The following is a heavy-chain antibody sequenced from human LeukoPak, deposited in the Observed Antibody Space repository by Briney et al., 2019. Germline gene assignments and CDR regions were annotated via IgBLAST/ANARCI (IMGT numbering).Heavy chain of an antibody. D-gene: IGHD4-17*01. CDR3: ARVTRSVIDY. V-gene: IGHV6-1*01. CDR2: TYFRSKLYN. CDR1: GDSVSSTSAA. J-gene: IGHJ4*02. Sequence: SQTLSLTCAISGDSVSSTSAAWNWIRQSPSRGLEWLGRTYFRSKLYNDYAVSVKSRITINPDTSKTPFSLQLNSVTPEDTAVYYCARVTRSVIDYWGQGTLVTVSS.